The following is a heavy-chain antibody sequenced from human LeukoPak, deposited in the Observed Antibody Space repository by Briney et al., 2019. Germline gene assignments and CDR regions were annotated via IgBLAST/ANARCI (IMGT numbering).Heavy chain of an antibody. CDR1: GSTFSECW. CDR3: ARDKYYYFDY. J-gene: IGHJ4*02. D-gene: IGHD3-10*01. Sequence: GGSLRLSCVVSGSTFSECWMNWVRQAPGKGLEWVANINQDGSLTYYVDSVTGRFTISRDNAKNSVYLLMNSLRAEDTAVYYCARDKYYYFDYWGQGTLVTVSS. V-gene: IGHV3-7*01. CDR2: INQDGSLT.